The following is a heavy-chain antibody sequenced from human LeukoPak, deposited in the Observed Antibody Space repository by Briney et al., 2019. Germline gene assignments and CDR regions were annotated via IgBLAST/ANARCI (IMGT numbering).Heavy chain of an antibody. CDR2: IYDRGPA. CDR3: ARSRQASGLFNS. D-gene: IGHD3-10*01. Sequence: SETLSLTCTVSGGAITSGGYSWNWIRQPPGKGLEWIGCIYDRGPAYYNPSLKSRFTISVDRPKNQFFLNVTSLTAADTAVYYCARSRQASGLFNSWGQGTLVAVSS. V-gene: IGHV4-30-2*01. CDR1: GGAITSGGYS. J-gene: IGHJ5*01.